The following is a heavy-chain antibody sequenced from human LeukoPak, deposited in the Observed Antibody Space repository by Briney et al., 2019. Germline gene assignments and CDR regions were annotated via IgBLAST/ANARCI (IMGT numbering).Heavy chain of an antibody. J-gene: IGHJ4*02. Sequence: GASVKVSCKASGYTFTGCYMHWVRQAPGQGLEGMGWINPNSGGTNYAQKFQGRVTMTRDTSISTAYMELSRLRSDDTAVYYCARQGLSKYAMDYWGQGTLVTVSS. CDR1: GYTFTGCY. CDR3: ARQGLSKYAMDY. D-gene: IGHD2-8*01. CDR2: INPNSGGT. V-gene: IGHV1-2*02.